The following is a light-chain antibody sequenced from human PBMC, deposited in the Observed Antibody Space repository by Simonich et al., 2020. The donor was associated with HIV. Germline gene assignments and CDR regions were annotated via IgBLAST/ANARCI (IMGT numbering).Light chain of an antibody. V-gene: IGKV4-1*01. CDR1: QRVLYSSDNKKY. CDR3: QQYYTTPFT. J-gene: IGKJ3*01. Sequence: DIVMTQSPDSLAVSLGERATINCKSSQRVLYSSDNKKYFAWYQLKPGQPPKLLIYWASTRESGVPDRFSGSGSGTDFTLTISSLQAEDVALYYCQQYYTTPFTFGPGTKVDIK. CDR2: WAS.